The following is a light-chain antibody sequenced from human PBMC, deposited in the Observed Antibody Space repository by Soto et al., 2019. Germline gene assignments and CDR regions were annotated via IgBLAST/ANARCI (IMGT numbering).Light chain of an antibody. CDR1: QSISSW. J-gene: IGKJ1*01. Sequence: DIPMTQSPPTLSASVGDRVTITCRASQSISSWLAWYQQKPGKAPKLLIYKASYLESGVPSRFSGSGSGTEFTLTISSLQPDDFATYYCQQYNSYSWTFGQGTKVEIK. CDR2: KAS. V-gene: IGKV1-5*03. CDR3: QQYNSYSWT.